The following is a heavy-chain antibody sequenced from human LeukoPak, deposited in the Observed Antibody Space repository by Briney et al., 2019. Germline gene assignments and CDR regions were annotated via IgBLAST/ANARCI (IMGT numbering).Heavy chain of an antibody. CDR1: GGSISSGGYS. CDR3: ARGGGSYSAVSWFDP. D-gene: IGHD1-26*01. V-gene: IGHV4-30-2*01. Sequence: SQSLSLTCAVSGGSISSGGYSWRWIRQPPGKGLEWIGYIYHSGSTYYNPSLKSRVTISVDRSKNQFSLKLSSVTAADTAVYYCARGGGSYSAVSWFDPWGQGTLVTVSS. J-gene: IGHJ5*02. CDR2: IYHSGST.